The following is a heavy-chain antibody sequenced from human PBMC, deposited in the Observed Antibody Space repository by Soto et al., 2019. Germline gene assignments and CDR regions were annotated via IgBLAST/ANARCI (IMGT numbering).Heavy chain of an antibody. CDR1: GFTFSSYS. CDR3: ARDRYDYSWGSYRYTVQVFDY. D-gene: IGHD3-16*02. J-gene: IGHJ4*02. Sequence: PGGSLRLSCAASGFTFSSYSMNWVRQAPGKGLEWVSSISSSSSYIYYADSVKGRFTISRDNAKNSLYLQMNSLRAEDTAVYYCARDRYDYSWGSYRYTVQVFDYWGQGSLVTVTS. CDR2: ISSSSSYI. V-gene: IGHV3-21*01.